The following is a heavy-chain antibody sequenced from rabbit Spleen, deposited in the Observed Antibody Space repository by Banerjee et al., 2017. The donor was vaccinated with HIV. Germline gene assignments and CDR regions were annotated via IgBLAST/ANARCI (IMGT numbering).Heavy chain of an antibody. V-gene: IGHV1S45*01. CDR2: INTATGEA. J-gene: IGHJ4*01. Sequence: QEQLVESGGGLVQPGGSLTLSCKASGFDFSTYGVSWVRQAPGKGLEWIACINTATGEAVYANWAKGRFTMSITSSNTATLQMTSLSAADTSACVCARDLLGVIGWNFSLWGPGTLVTVS. CDR3: ARDLLGVIGWNFSL. D-gene: IGHD1-1*01. CDR1: GFDFSTYG.